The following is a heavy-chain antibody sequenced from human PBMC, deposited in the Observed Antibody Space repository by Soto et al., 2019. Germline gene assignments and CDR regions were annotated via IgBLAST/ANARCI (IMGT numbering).Heavy chain of an antibody. J-gene: IGHJ4*02. D-gene: IGHD1-26*01. CDR1: GGSINGYY. CDR3: ARDSVGISSPGVY. V-gene: IGHV4-4*07. Sequence: QVPLQESGPGLVKPSETLSLTCTVSGGSINGYYWTWIRQPAGKGLEWIGRIYTSGTTSYNPSLKSRVTMSLDTSKNQFSLRLTSVTAADTAVDCCARDSVGISSPGVYWGRGTLVTVSS. CDR2: IYTSGTT.